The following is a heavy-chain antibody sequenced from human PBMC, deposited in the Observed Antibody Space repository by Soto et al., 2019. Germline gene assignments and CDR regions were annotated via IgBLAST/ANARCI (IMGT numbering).Heavy chain of an antibody. Sequence: ASVKVSCKASGYTFTGYYMHWMRQAPGQGLEWMGWINPNSGGTNYAQKFQGRVTMTRDTSISTAYMELSRLRSDDTAVYYCARSNPHYYYYGMDVWGQGTTVTVSS. V-gene: IGHV1-2*02. J-gene: IGHJ6*02. CDR1: GYTFTGYY. CDR2: INPNSGGT. CDR3: ARSNPHYYYYGMDV.